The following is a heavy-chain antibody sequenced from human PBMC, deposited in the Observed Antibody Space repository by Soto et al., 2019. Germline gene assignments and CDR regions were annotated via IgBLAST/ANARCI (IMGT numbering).Heavy chain of an antibody. CDR2: LNAGGDNT. CDR3: AHPRGYGVFDAYDI. J-gene: IGHJ3*02. CDR1: GFTFSIYA. V-gene: IGHV3-23*01. D-gene: IGHD4-17*01. Sequence: GGSLRLSCVASGFTFSIYAMSWVRQAPGKGLEWVSALNAGGDNTYYADSVKGRFTISRDNSMSALFLQMNSLRIEDTAVYYCAHPRGYGVFDAYDIWGQGTMVTVSS.